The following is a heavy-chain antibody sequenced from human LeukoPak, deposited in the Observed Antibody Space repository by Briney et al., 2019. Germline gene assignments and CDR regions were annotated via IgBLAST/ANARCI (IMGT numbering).Heavy chain of an antibody. J-gene: IGHJ3*02. V-gene: IGHV3-48*04. CDR1: GFSGFTFSHYG. CDR2: ITGDGTST. Sequence: PGGSLRLSCAASGFSGFTFSHYGMNWVRQAPGKGLEWVSGITGDGTSTYYADSVKGRFTVSRDNAKNSLYLQMNSLRAEDTAVYYCAREIRIGGNAFDIWGQGTMVTVSS. CDR3: AREIRIGGNAFDI. D-gene: IGHD2-15*01.